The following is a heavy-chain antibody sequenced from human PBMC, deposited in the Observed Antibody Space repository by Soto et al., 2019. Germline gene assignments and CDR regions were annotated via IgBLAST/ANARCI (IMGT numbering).Heavy chain of an antibody. J-gene: IGHJ4*02. Sequence: SETLSLTCTVSGGSVSSGSYYWSWIRQPPGKGLEWIGYIYYGERTNYNPSLKSRVTISVDSSKNQFSLKLSSVTAADTAVYYCARGLAVAENFEFWGQGTLVTVSS. CDR3: ARGLAVAENFEF. V-gene: IGHV4-61*01. CDR2: IYYGERT. D-gene: IGHD6-19*01. CDR1: GGSVSSGSYY.